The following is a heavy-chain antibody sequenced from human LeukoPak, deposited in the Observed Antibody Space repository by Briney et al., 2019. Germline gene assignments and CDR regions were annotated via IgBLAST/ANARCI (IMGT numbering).Heavy chain of an antibody. J-gene: IGHJ3*02. V-gene: IGHV4-39*01. CDR3: ARLGSGSYYGDAFDI. D-gene: IGHD1-26*01. CDR2: IYYSGST. CDR1: GGSIRSSSYY. Sequence: SETLSLTCTVSGGSIRSSSYYWGWIRQPPGTGLEWIGSIYYSGSTYYNPSLKSRVTISVDTSKNQFSLKLSSVTAADTAVYYCARLGSGSYYGDAFDIWGQGTMVTVSS.